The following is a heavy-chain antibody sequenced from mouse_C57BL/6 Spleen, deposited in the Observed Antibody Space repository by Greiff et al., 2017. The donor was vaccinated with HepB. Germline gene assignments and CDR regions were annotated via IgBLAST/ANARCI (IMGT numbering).Heavy chain of an antibody. CDR2: IDPSDSYT. Sequence: QVQLQQPGAELVMPGASVKLSCKASGYTFTSYWMHWVKQRPGQGLEWIGEIDPSDSYTNYNQKFKGKSTLTVDKSSSTAYMQLSSLTSEDSAVYYCARGDDGYTRCAMDYWGQGTSVTVSS. CDR1: GYTFTSYW. D-gene: IGHD2-3*01. V-gene: IGHV1-69*01. J-gene: IGHJ4*01. CDR3: ARGDDGYTRCAMDY.